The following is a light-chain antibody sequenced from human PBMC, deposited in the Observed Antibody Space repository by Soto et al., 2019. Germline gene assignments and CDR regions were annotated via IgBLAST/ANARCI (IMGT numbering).Light chain of an antibody. V-gene: IGKV3-20*01. CDR3: QQYGSSPT. CDR1: QSVSNNY. CDR2: GAS. Sequence: EIVLTQSPGTLPLSPGERATLSCRASQSVSNNYLAWYQQKPGQAPRRLTYGASTRATGIPDRFSGSGSGTDFTLTIGRLEPEDFAVYYCQQYGSSPTFGEGTRLEIK. J-gene: IGKJ5*01.